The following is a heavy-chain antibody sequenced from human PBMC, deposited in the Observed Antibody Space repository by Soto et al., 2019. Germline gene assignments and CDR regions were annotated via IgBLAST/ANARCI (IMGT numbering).Heavy chain of an antibody. Sequence: GGSLRLSCAASGFTFSSYAMSWVRQAPGKGLEWVSAISGSGGSTYYADSVKGRFTISRDNSKNTLYLQMNSLRAEDTAVYYCAKDRGYCSSTSCLYFDYWGQGTLVTVSS. CDR1: GFTFSSYA. CDR2: ISGSGGST. J-gene: IGHJ4*02. D-gene: IGHD2-2*01. V-gene: IGHV3-23*01. CDR3: AKDRGYCSSTSCLYFDY.